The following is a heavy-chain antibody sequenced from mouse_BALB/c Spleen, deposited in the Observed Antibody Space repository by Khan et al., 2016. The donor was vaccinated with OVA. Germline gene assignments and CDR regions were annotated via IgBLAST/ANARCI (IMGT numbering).Heavy chain of an antibody. V-gene: IGHV3-2*02. Sequence: EVQLQESGPGLVKPSQSLSLTCTVTGYSITSDYAWNWIRQFPGNRLEWMGSISYSGNTNYNPSLKSRISVTRDTSKNQFFLQLNSVTTEDTATYYCARMYGGDFDYWGQGTTLTVSS. CDR3: ARMYGGDFDY. CDR2: ISYSGNT. CDR1: GYSITSDYA. J-gene: IGHJ2*01. D-gene: IGHD2-10*02.